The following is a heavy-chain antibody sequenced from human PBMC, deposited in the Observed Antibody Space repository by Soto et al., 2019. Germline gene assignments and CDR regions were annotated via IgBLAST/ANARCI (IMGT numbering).Heavy chain of an antibody. CDR1: GFTVSSNY. CDR2: IYSGGST. Sequence: VGSLRLSCAASGFTVSSNYISWVRQAPGKGLEWVSVIYSGGSTYYADSVKGRFTISRDNSKNTLYLQMNSLRAEDTAVYYCARDVRPGDYEFDYWGQGTLVTVSS. CDR3: ARDVRPGDYEFDY. J-gene: IGHJ4*02. D-gene: IGHD4-17*01. V-gene: IGHV3-53*01.